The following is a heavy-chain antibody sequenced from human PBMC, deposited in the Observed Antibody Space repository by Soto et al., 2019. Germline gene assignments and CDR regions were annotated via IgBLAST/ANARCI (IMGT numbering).Heavy chain of an antibody. CDR3: ARTMVRGVTKDAFDI. Sequence: SETLSLTCTGSGGSISSYYWSWIRQPPGKGLEWIGYIYYSGSTNYNPSLKSRVTISVDTSKNQFSLKLSSVTAADTAVYYCARTMVRGVTKDAFDIWGQGTMVTVSS. V-gene: IGHV4-59*01. CDR1: GGSISSYY. D-gene: IGHD3-10*01. J-gene: IGHJ3*02. CDR2: IYYSGST.